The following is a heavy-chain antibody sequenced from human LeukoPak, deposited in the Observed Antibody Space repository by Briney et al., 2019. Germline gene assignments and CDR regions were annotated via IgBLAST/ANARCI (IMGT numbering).Heavy chain of an antibody. D-gene: IGHD3-22*01. CDR1: GGSISSYY. CDR2: IYYSGST. CDR3: ARTPYYYDSSGYYLYYYYYYGMDV. V-gene: IGHV4-59*08. J-gene: IGHJ6*02. Sequence: SETLSLTCTVSGGSISSYYGSWIRQPPGKGLEWIGYIYYSGSTNYNPSLKSRVTISVDTSKNQFSLKLSSVTAADTAVYYCARTPYYYDSSGYYLYYYYYYGMDVWGQGTTVTVSS.